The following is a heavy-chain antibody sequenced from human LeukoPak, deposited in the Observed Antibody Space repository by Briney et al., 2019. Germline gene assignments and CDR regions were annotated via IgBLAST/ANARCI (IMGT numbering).Heavy chain of an antibody. V-gene: IGHV5-51*01. J-gene: IGHJ4*02. Sequence: GESLKISCKGSGYSFTSYWIGWVRQMPGKGLEWMGIIYPGDSDTRYSPSFQGQVTISADKSISTAYLQWSSLKASDTAMYYCASSIAARPVEWKGDYWGQGTLVTVSS. D-gene: IGHD6-6*01. CDR3: ASSIAARPVEWKGDY. CDR2: IYPGDSDT. CDR1: GYSFTSYW.